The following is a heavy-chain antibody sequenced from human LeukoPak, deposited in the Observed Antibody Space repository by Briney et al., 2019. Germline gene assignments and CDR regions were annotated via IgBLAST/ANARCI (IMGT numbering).Heavy chain of an antibody. J-gene: IGHJ3*02. CDR3: AKGRWGLTINNFDI. V-gene: IGHV3-23*01. D-gene: IGHD3-9*01. CDR2: ISDRGDST. CDR1: GFSVTTYA. Sequence: GGSLRLSCAASGFSVTTYAMGWVRQAPGKGLEWVSVISDRGDSTHYADSVKGRFTISRDSSKNTLYLQMNSLRGEDTAVYYCAKGRWGLTINNFDIWGQGTMVTVSS.